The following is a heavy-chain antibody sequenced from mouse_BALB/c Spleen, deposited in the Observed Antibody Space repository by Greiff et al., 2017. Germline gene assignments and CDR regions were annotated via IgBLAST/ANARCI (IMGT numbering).Heavy chain of an antibody. D-gene: IGHD1-1*01. CDR2: IWGGGST. J-gene: IGHJ3*01. Sequence: VKLVESGPGLVAPSQCLSITCTVSGFSLTDYGVSWVRQPPGKGLEWLGDIWGGGSTYYNSAIKSSLSISKDNSKSQVFLKMNSLQTDDTAMYYCAKHQDCGSTTAWFAYWGQGTLVTVSA. CDR3: AKHQDCGSTTAWFAY. V-gene: IGHV2-6-5*01. CDR1: GFSLTDYG.